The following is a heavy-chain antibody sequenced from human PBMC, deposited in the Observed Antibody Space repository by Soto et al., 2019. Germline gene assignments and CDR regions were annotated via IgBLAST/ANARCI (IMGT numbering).Heavy chain of an antibody. Sequence: ASVKVSCKASGYTFTSSAMHWVRQAPGQRLEWMGWINAGNGNTKYSQKFQGRVTITRETSASTAYMELSSLRSEDTAVYYCARDKGGQQLVQYYFDYWGEGTLVTVSS. CDR3: ARDKGGQQLVQYYFDY. V-gene: IGHV1-3*01. CDR2: INAGNGNT. D-gene: IGHD6-13*01. CDR1: GYTFTSSA. J-gene: IGHJ4*02.